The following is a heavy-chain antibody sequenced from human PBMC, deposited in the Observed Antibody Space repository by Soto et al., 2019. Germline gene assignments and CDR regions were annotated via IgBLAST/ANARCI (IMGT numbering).Heavy chain of an antibody. CDR1: GYSFTSYW. Sequence: GESLKISCNGSGYSFTSYWISWVRQMPGKGLEWMGRIDPSDSYTNYSPSFQGHVTISADKSISTAYLQWSSLKASDTAMYYCAREQPEDIVVVPAAQRGYYYYGMDVWGQGPTVTVSS. CDR2: IDPSDSYT. CDR3: AREQPEDIVVVPAAQRGYYYYGMDV. V-gene: IGHV5-10-1*01. D-gene: IGHD2-2*01. J-gene: IGHJ6*02.